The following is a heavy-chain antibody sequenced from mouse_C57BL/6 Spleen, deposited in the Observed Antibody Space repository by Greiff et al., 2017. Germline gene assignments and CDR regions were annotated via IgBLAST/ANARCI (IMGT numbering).Heavy chain of an antibody. CDR3: ASGPWDFGY. D-gene: IGHD4-1*01. V-gene: IGHV5-6*01. J-gene: IGHJ2*01. CDR1: GFTFSSYG. Sequence: VMLVESGGDLVKPGGSLKLSCAASGFTFSSYGMSWVRQTPDKRLEWVATISSGGSYTYYPDSVKGRFTISRDNAKNTLYLQMSSLKSEDTAMYYWASGPWDFGYWGQGTTLTVSS. CDR2: ISSGGSYT.